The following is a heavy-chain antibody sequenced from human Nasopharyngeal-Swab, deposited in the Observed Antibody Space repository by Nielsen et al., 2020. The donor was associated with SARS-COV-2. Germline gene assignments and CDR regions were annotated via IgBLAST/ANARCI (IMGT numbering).Heavy chain of an antibody. D-gene: IGHD2-15*01. Sequence: GASLQVSCAASGFTFSDSAVHWVRQASGKGLEWVGRVRSKANNYATAYAASVKGRFTISRDDSKNTAYLQMNSLKTEDTAVYYCTRCGGSCYAGRDYWGQGTLVTVSS. V-gene: IGHV3-73*01. J-gene: IGHJ4*02. CDR1: GFTFSDSA. CDR3: TRCGGSCYAGRDY. CDR2: VRSKANNYAT.